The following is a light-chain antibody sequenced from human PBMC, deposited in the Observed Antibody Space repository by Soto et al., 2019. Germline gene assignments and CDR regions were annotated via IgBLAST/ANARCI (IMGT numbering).Light chain of an antibody. V-gene: IGKV3-15*01. J-gene: IGKJ4*01. CDR1: QSVSSN. CDR2: GAF. Sequence: EIVMTQSPATLSVSPGERATLSCRASQSVSSNLAWYQQKPGQAPRLLIYGAFTRATGIPARFSGSGSGTEFTLTISSLQSEDFAVYHCQQYHNWPLTFGGGTKVDSK. CDR3: QQYHNWPLT.